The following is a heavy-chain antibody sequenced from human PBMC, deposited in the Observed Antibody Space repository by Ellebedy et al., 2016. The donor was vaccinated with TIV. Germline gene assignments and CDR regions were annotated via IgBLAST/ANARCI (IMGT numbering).Heavy chain of an antibody. J-gene: IGHJ4*02. CDR3: AALGVYFDSDTGAEGFCFDS. Sequence: MPSETLSLTCTVSSASISSSYWTWIRQSPGKGLEWIGNLYHSGSTSYNPSLKSRVTISADTSKNQFSLKLSSVTAADTAVYFCAALGVYFDSDTGAEGFCFDSWGQGTLVTVSS. V-gene: IGHV4-59*01. CDR2: LYHSGST. CDR1: SASISSSY. D-gene: IGHD3-22*01.